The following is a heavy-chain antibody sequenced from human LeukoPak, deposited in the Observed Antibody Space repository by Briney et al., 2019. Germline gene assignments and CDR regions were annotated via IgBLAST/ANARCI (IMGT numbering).Heavy chain of an antibody. CDR1: GFPFSSYA. V-gene: IGHV3-64D*09. CDR2: ISDSGGST. CDR3: VRGYSFGPYGMDV. J-gene: IGHJ6*02. D-gene: IGHD2-15*01. Sequence: GGALRLSCSASGFPFSSYAMHWVRQAPGKGLEYVSAISDSGGSTYYADSVKGRFTISRDNSKNTLYLKMSSLRAEDTAVYFCVRGYSFGPYGMDVWGQGTTVTVSS.